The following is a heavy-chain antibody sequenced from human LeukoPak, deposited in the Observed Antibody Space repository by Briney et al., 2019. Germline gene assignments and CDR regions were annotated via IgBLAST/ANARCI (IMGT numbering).Heavy chain of an antibody. Sequence: GASVKVSCKVSGYTLTELSMHWVRQAPGKGLEWMGGFDPEDGETIYAQKFQGRVTMTEDTSTDTAYMELSSLRSEDTAVYYCAKTKTYYDFWSADRAAFDIWGQGTMVTVSS. CDR2: FDPEDGET. CDR3: AKTKTYYDFWSADRAAFDI. J-gene: IGHJ3*02. D-gene: IGHD3-3*01. CDR1: GYTLTELS. V-gene: IGHV1-24*01.